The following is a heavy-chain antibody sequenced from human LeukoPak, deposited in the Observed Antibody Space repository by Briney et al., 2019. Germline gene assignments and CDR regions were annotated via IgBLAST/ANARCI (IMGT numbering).Heavy chain of an antibody. D-gene: IGHD6-6*01. V-gene: IGHV3-74*01. CDR3: ARGPNSNWSGLDF. Sequence: PGGSLRLSCAASGFTFSNAWMNWVRQAPGKGLVWVSRISPTGSTTGYADSVKGRFTVSRDNAKNTLYLQVNNLRAEDTAVYYCARGPNSNWSGLDFWGQGTLLTVSS. CDR2: ISPTGSTT. CDR1: GFTFSNAW. J-gene: IGHJ4*02.